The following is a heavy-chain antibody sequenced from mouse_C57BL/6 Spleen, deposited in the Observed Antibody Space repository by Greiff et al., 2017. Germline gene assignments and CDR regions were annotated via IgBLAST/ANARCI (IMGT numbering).Heavy chain of an antibody. CDR3: AREELGDY. Sequence: VQLKESGGGLVKPGGSLKLSCAASGFTFSSYAMSWVRQTPEKRLEWVATISDGGSYTYYPDNVKGRFTISRDNAKNKLYLQMSHLKSEDTAMYYCAREELGDYWGQGTTLTVSS. CDR2: ISDGGSYT. V-gene: IGHV5-4*01. CDR1: GFTFSSYA. J-gene: IGHJ2*01. D-gene: IGHD4-1*01.